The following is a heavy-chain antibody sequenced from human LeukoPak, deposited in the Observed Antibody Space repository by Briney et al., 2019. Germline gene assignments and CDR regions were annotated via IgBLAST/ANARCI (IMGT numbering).Heavy chain of an antibody. D-gene: IGHD2-2*01. V-gene: IGHV3-48*03. CDR2: ISNSGRTK. Sequence: GGSLRLSCAASGFTFSSYEMNWVRQAPGKGLEWVSYISNSGRTKFYADSVKGRFTVSRDNAKNSLYLQMNSLRAEDTAVYYCVRRYCSSTSCTLDSWGQGTLVTVSS. CDR1: GFTFSSYE. CDR3: VRRYCSSTSCTLDS. J-gene: IGHJ4*02.